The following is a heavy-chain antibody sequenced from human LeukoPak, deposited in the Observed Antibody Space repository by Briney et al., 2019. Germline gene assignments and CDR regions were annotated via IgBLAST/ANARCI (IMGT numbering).Heavy chain of an antibody. CDR1: GGSISSGGYS. D-gene: IGHD6-13*01. Sequence: PSETLSLTCAVSGGSISSGGYSWSWIRQPPGKGLEWIGYIYYSGSTYYNPSLKSRVTISVDTSKNQFSLKLSSVTAADTAVYYCARGGAAAGKDYNWFDPWGQGTLVTVSS. V-gene: IGHV4-30-4*07. CDR2: IYYSGST. J-gene: IGHJ5*02. CDR3: ARGGAAAGKDYNWFDP.